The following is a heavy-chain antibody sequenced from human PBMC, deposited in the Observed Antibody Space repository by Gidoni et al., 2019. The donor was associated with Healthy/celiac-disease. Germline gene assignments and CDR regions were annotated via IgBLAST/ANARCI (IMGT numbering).Heavy chain of an antibody. D-gene: IGHD3-22*01. J-gene: IGHJ6*02. CDR2: IIPIFGTA. V-gene: IGHV1-69*01. CDR1: GGTFSSYA. Sequence: VKKPGSSVKVSCKASGGTFSSYAISWVRQAPGQGLEWMGGIIPIFGTANYAQKFHGRVTITADESTSTAYMELSSLRSEDTAVYYCAKVTYYYDSSGYYSHYYYGMAVWGQGTTVTVSS. CDR3: AKVTYYYDSSGYYSHYYYGMAV.